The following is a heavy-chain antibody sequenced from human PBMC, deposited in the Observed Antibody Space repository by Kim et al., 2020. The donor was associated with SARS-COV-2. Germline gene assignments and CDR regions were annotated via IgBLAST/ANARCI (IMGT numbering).Heavy chain of an antibody. CDR3: ARDLVGATYDYYYGMDV. V-gene: IGHV1-69*01. J-gene: IGHJ6*02. Sequence: QGRVTITADESTSTAYMELSSLRSEDTAVYYCARDLVGATYDYYYGMDVWGQGTTVTVSS. D-gene: IGHD1-26*01.